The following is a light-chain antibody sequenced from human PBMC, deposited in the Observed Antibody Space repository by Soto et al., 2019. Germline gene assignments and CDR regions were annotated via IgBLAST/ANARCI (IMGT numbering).Light chain of an antibody. CDR2: SAS. CDR1: ERVSTN. CDR3: QQYNNLPPT. V-gene: IGKV3-15*01. Sequence: DIVMTQSPLTLSVSPGESATLSCRASERVSTNLAWYQQTPGQAPRLLIYSASRRPTDIPVRFSGSGSGAEFTLTISSLQSEDFEIYYCQQYNNLPPTFVQGTKVDIK. J-gene: IGKJ1*01.